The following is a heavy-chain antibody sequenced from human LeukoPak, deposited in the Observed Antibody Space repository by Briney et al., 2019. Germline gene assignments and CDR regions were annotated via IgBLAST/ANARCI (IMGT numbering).Heavy chain of an antibody. Sequence: PGGSLRLSCAASGFTFDDYAMHWVRQAPGKGLEWVSGISWNSGSIGYADSVKGRFTISRDNAKNSLYLQMNSLRAEDTALYYCARPSMTFTFDWLFSFDYWGQGTLVTVSS. J-gene: IGHJ4*02. CDR2: ISWNSGSI. D-gene: IGHD3-9*01. V-gene: IGHV3-9*01. CDR1: GFTFDDYA. CDR3: ARPSMTFTFDWLFSFDY.